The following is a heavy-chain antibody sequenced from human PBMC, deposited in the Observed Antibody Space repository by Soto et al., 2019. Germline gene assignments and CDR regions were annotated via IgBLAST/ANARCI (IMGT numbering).Heavy chain of an antibody. D-gene: IGHD6-25*01. CDR2: IYYSGST. J-gene: IGHJ5*02. Sequence: QLQLQESGPGLVKPSETLSLTCTVSGGSISSRSYYWGGIRQPPGKGLEWVGSIYYSGSTYYNPSLKSRVTISVDTSKNQFSLELSSVTAADTAVYYCARLVTRYSSGWFDPWGQGTLVTVSS. V-gene: IGHV4-39*01. CDR1: GGSISSRSYY. CDR3: ARLVTRYSSGWFDP.